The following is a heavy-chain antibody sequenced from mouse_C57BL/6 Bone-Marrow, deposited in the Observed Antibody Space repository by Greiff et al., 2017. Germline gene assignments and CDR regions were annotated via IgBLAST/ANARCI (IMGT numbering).Heavy chain of an antibody. Sequence: QVQLKESGAELARPGASVKLSCKASGYTFTSYGISWVKQRTGQGLEWIGEIYPRSGNTYYNEKFKGKATLTADKSSSTAYMELRSLTSEDSAVYFCVPRLLSYWYFDVWGTGTTVTVSS. J-gene: IGHJ1*03. CDR3: VPRLLSYWYFDV. D-gene: IGHD2-10*01. CDR2: IYPRSGNT. CDR1: GYTFTSYG. V-gene: IGHV1-81*01.